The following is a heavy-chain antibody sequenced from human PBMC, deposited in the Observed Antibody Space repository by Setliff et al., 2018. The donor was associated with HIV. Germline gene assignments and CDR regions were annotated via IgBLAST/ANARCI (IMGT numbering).Heavy chain of an antibody. Sequence: GESLKISCKGSRYGFTNYWIAWVRQMPGKGLEWMGIIYPGDSDTRYSPSFEGQVTISADKSISTAYLQWSSLKASDSAMYYCARLLNGYNSYDYYYMDVWGKGTTVTVYS. CDR3: ARLLNGYNSYDYYYMDV. V-gene: IGHV5-51*01. J-gene: IGHJ6*03. CDR2: IYPGDSDT. CDR1: RYGFTNYW. D-gene: IGHD5-12*01.